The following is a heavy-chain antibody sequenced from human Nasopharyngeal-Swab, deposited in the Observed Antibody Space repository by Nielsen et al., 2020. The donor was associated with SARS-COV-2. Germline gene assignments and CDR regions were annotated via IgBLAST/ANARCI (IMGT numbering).Heavy chain of an antibody. Sequence: RQAPGKGLEWIGEINHSGSTNYNPSLKSRVTISVDTSMNQFSMKLSSVTAADTAVYYCARHKEEWHIPGYMDVWGKGTTVTVSS. CDR2: INHSGST. D-gene: IGHD3-3*01. CDR3: ARHKEEWHIPGYMDV. J-gene: IGHJ6*03. V-gene: IGHV4-34*01.